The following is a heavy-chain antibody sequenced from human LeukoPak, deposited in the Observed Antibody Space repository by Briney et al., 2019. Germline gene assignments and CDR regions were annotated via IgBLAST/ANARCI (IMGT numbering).Heavy chain of an antibody. D-gene: IGHD3-9*01. CDR2: ISGSGGTT. J-gene: IGHJ4*02. CDR1: GFTFSSYG. V-gene: IGHV3-23*01. CDR3: VKAYYDILTGYFDY. Sequence: PGGSLRLSCAASGFTFSSYGMSWVRQALGRGLEWVSSISGSGGTTHYADSVKGRFTISRDNSKNTLYVQMNSLRAEDTAVYYCVKAYYDILTGYFDYWGQGTLVTVSS.